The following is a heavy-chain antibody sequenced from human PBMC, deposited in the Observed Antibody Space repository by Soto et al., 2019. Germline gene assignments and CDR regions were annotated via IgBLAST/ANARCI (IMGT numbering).Heavy chain of an antibody. Sequence: GGSLRLSCAASGFTFSDYYMSWIRQAPGKGLEWVSYISSSGSTIYYADSVKGRFTISRDNAKNSLYLQMNSLRAEDMAVYYCARNPSDGYYYYYYMDVWGKGTTVTVSS. CDR1: GFTFSDYY. CDR2: ISSSGSTI. CDR3: ARNPSDGYYYYYYMDV. V-gene: IGHV3-11*01. J-gene: IGHJ6*03.